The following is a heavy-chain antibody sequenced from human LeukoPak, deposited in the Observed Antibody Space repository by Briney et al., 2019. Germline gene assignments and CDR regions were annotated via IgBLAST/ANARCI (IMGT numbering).Heavy chain of an antibody. Sequence: PGGSLRLSCTVSGFTFSSNSMSWVRQAPGKGLEWVSFIYSDNTHYSYSVTGRFTISRDNSKNTLYLQMNSLRAEDTAVYYCAKGEYSSSWYEPYYFDYWGQGTLVTVSS. CDR1: GFTFSSNS. J-gene: IGHJ4*02. D-gene: IGHD6-13*01. CDR3: AKGEYSSSWYEPYYFDY. CDR2: IYSDNT. V-gene: IGHV3-53*01.